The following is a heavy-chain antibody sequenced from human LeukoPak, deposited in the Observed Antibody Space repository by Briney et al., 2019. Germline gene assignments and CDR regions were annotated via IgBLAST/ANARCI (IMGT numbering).Heavy chain of an antibody. CDR1: GYSFTSYW. D-gene: IGHD1-26*01. V-gene: IGHV5-51*01. CDR3: ARQGPSGSYDWFDP. Sequence: GESLKISCKGSGYSFTSYWIGWVRQMPGKGLEWMGVIYLGDSETRYSPSFRGQVTISVDKSISTAYLQWSSLKASDSAMYYCARQGPSGSYDWFDPWGQGTLVTVSS. J-gene: IGHJ5*02. CDR2: IYLGDSET.